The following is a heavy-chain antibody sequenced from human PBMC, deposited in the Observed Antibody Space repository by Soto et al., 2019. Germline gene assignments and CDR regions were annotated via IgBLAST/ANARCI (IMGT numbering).Heavy chain of an antibody. Sequence: ASVKVSCKASGFSFTGYYIHWLRQAPGQGLEWMGWINAHSGGTEYAQKFQGRVTLTRDTSIATAYLTLTSLTSDDTALYYCAKDLTRQLAYWLDPWGQGTEVTVS. D-gene: IGHD6-6*01. CDR2: INAHSGGT. CDR3: AKDLTRQLAYWLDP. J-gene: IGHJ5*02. V-gene: IGHV1-2*02. CDR1: GFSFTGYY.